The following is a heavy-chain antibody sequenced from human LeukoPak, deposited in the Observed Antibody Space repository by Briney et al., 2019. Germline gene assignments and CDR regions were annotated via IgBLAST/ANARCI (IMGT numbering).Heavy chain of an antibody. CDR3: AKERVGTAMGVGDFDY. CDR1: GFTFSSYA. CDR2: ISGSGGT. Sequence: GGSLRLSCAASGFTFSSYATSWVPQAPGKGLEWVSGISGSGGTYYADSVKGRFTISRDNSKNTLYLQMNSLRVEDTGVYYCAKERVGTAMGVGDFDYWGQGTLVTVSS. D-gene: IGHD5-18*01. V-gene: IGHV3-23*01. J-gene: IGHJ4*02.